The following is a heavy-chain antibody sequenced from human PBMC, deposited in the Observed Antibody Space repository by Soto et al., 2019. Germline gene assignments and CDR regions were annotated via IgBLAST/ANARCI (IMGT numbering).Heavy chain of an antibody. CDR3: ARDQTIFGVVLYGMDV. V-gene: IGHV3-33*01. D-gene: IGHD3-3*01. J-gene: IGHJ6*02. CDR1: GFTFSSYG. CDR2: IWYDGSNK. Sequence: HPGGPLRLSCAASGFTFSSYGMHWVRQAPGKGLEWVAVIWYDGSNKYYADSVKGRFTISRDNSKNTLYLQMNSLRAEDTAVYYCARDQTIFGVVLYGMDVWGQGTTVTVSS.